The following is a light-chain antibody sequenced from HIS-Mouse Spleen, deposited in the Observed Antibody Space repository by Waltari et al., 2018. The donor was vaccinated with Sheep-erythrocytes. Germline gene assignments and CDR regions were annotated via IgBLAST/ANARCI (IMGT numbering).Light chain of an antibody. V-gene: IGLV2-11*01. Sequence: QSALTQPRSVSGSPGQSVTISCTGTSSAVGGYNYVSWYQQHPGKAPKLMIYDVSKRPSGVPDRFSGSKSGNTAYLTISGLQAEDEADYYCCSYAGSYNHVFATGTKVTVL. J-gene: IGLJ1*01. CDR1: SSAVGGYNY. CDR3: CSYAGSYNHV. CDR2: DVS.